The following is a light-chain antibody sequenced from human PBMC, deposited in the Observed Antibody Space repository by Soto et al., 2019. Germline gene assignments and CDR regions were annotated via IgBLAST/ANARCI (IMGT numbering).Light chain of an antibody. V-gene: IGKV1-33*01. CDR2: DSS. CDR1: QDIGKF. CDR3: QQADNLPVT. J-gene: IGKJ4*01. Sequence: DIQLTQSPSSLSASVGDRITINCQASQDIGKFLNWYQHKTGEAPKLLIYDSSTLQAGVPSRFSGSASGRDFTLTISSLQPEDFAVYYCQQADNLPVTFGGGTRVEL.